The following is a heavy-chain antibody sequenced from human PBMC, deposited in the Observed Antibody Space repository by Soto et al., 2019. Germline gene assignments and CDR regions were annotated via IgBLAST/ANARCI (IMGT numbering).Heavy chain of an antibody. V-gene: IGHV1-69*13. J-gene: IGHJ4*02. CDR3: ATSMWIAVAGDFDY. D-gene: IGHD6-19*01. CDR2: IIPIFGTA. CDR1: GGTFSSYA. Sequence: GSSVKVSCKASGGTFSSYAISWVRQAPGQGLEWMGGIIPIFGTANYAQKFQGRVTITADESTSTAYMELSSLRSEDTAVYYCATSMWIAVAGDFDYWAQGTLVTVSS.